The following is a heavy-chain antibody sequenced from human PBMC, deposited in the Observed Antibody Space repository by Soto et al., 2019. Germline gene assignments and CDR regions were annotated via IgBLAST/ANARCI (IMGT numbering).Heavy chain of an antibody. CDR3: EKCTVDTIVTSGWCNWLGP. J-gene: IGHJ5*02. D-gene: IGHD6-19*01. CDR1: GFTFSSSA. Sequence: EVQLLESGGGLVQPGWSLRLSCAASGFTFSSSAMSWVRQAPGKGLEWVSAIRGTNGNTHYAESVKGRLTISRDNSKNTLYLQMNFLRAEDTAVYYCEKCTVDTIVTSGWCNWLGPWGQGTLVIVSS. V-gene: IGHV3-23*01. CDR2: IRGTNGNT.